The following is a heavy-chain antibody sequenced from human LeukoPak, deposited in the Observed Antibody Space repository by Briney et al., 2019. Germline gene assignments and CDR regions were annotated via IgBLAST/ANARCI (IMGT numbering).Heavy chain of an antibody. D-gene: IGHD5-12*01. V-gene: IGHV1-46*02. Sequence: GASVTVSCKASGYSFNSLYMHWVRQAPGQGLEWMGIINPSGGTTFSAQKFQGRVTMTRDTSTSTVYMELRSLRSEDTAVYYCASGGSDLVTTIRYYYGMDVWGQGTTVTVSS. CDR2: INPSGGTT. CDR3: ASGGSDLVTTIRYYYGMDV. CDR1: GYSFNSLY. J-gene: IGHJ6*02.